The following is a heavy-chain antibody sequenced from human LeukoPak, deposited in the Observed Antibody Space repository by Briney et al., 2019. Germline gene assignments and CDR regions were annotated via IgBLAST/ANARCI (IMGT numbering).Heavy chain of an antibody. V-gene: IGHV4-39*07. CDR2: IYYSGST. J-gene: IGHJ4*02. CDR1: GGSISSSSYY. D-gene: IGHD3-16*01. Sequence: SETLSLTCTVSGGSISSSSYYWGWIRQPPGKGLEWIGSIYYSGSTYYNPSLKSRVTISVDTSKNQFSLKLSSVTAADTAVYYCARGLFPFGGVMNDYWGQGTLVTVSS. CDR3: ARGLFPFGGVMNDY.